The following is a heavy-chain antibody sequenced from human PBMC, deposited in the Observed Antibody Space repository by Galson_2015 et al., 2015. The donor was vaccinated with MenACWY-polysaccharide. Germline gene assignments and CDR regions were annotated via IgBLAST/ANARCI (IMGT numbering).Heavy chain of an antibody. CDR1: GDSVSSYSAG. D-gene: IGHD3-16*02. CDR3: AGGGLARGALGWIDP. Sequence: CAISGDSVSSYSAGWNWIRQSPSRGLEWLGRTYYRSKWYIDYAVSVNGRISITPDTPRNQFSLQLSSVTPEDTAIYYCAGGGLARGALGWIDPWGPGILVTVSS. V-gene: IGHV6-1*01. CDR2: TYYRSKWYI. J-gene: IGHJ5*02.